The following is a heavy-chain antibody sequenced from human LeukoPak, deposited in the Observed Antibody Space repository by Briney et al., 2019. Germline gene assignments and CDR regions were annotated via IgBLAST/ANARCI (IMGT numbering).Heavy chain of an antibody. J-gene: IGHJ4*02. Sequence: PGGSLRLSCAASGFTFNNYAMNWVRQAPGKGLEWVSAISGTSSYVHYADSVKGRFTISRDNAKSSLYLQMNTLRAEDTAVYYCARDQGTMVRGVPADYWGQGTLVTVSS. CDR2: ISGTSSYV. CDR1: GFTFNNYA. D-gene: IGHD3-10*01. V-gene: IGHV3-21*06. CDR3: ARDQGTMVRGVPADY.